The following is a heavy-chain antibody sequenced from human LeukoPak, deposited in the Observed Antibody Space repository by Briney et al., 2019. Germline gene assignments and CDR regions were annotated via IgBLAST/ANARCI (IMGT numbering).Heavy chain of an antibody. J-gene: IGHJ3*02. CDR2: INPGGGST. CDR3: ARQRGGQYEDGFDI. CDR1: GYTFTSYY. V-gene: IGHV1-46*01. Sequence: ASVKVSCKASGYTFTSYYLHWVRQAPGQGLEWMGLINPGGGSTIYTQKFQARVTMTRDTSTSTVYMELSSLRSEDTAVYYCARQRGGQYEDGFDIWGQGTMVTVSS. D-gene: IGHD2-8*01.